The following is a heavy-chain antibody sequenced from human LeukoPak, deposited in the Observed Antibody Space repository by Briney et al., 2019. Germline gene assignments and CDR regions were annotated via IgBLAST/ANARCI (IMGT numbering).Heavy chain of an antibody. CDR2: IYTSGST. D-gene: IGHD6-19*01. CDR1: GGSISSYY. CDR3: ARVRSGWNHDASDI. J-gene: IGHJ3*02. V-gene: IGHV4-4*07. Sequence: PSETLSLTCTVSGGSISSYYWSWIRQPAGKGLEWIGRIYTSGSTNYNPSLKSRVTMSVDTSKNQFSLKPSSVTAADTAVYYCARVRSGWNHDASDIWGQGTMVTVSS.